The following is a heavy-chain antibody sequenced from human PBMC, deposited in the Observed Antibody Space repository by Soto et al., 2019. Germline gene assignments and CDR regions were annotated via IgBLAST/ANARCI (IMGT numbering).Heavy chain of an antibody. V-gene: IGHV3-23*01. CDR1: GFTFSGYA. D-gene: IGHD6-19*01. J-gene: IGHJ4*02. CDR2: ISGSGGST. Sequence: EVQLLESGGGLGQPGGSLRLSCAASGFTFSGYAMNWVRQAPGKGLEWVSVISGSGGSTYYADSVKGRFTISRDNSKNTLYLQMNSLRAEDTAVYYCASRSSGWYFDYWGQGTLVTVSS. CDR3: ASRSSGWYFDY.